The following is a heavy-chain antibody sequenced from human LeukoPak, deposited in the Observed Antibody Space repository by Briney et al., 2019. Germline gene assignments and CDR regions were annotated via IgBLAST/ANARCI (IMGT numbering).Heavy chain of an antibody. CDR3: ASPIWDYYDSSGPPDFDY. V-gene: IGHV4-38-2*01. CDR1: GYSISSGYY. J-gene: IGHJ4*02. CDR2: IYHSGST. D-gene: IGHD3-22*01. Sequence: SETLSLTXAVSGYSISSGYYWGWIRQPPGKGLEWIGSIYHSGSTYYNPSLKSRVTISVAPSKNQFSLKLSSVPAADTAVYYCASPIWDYYDSSGPPDFDYWGQGTLVTVSS.